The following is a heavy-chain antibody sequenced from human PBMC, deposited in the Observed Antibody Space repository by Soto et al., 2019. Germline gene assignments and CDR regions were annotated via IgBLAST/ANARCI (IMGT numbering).Heavy chain of an antibody. D-gene: IGHD6-13*01. J-gene: IGHJ4*02. CDR2: ISGSGGST. CDR1: GFTFSDYY. Sequence: GGSLRLSCAASGFTFSDYYMSWIRQAPGKGLEWVSAISGSGGSTYYADSVKGRFTIFRDNSMNTLYLQMNTLRAEDTAVYYCAKVSSSWYAGFFDLWGQGTLVTVSS. CDR3: AKVSSSWYAGFFDL. V-gene: IGHV3-23*01.